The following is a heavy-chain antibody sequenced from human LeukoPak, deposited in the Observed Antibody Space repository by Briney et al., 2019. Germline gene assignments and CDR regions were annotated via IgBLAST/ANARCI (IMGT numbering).Heavy chain of an antibody. V-gene: IGHV1-18*01. J-gene: IGHJ4*02. CDR3: ARGFVFGRYAPPRPPPPVYYFDY. CDR2: ISAYNGNT. Sequence: ASVKVSCKASGYTFTSYGISWVRQAPGQGLEWMGWISAYNGNTNYAQKLQGRVTMITDTSTSTAYMELRSLRSDDTAVYYCARGFVFGRYAPPRPPPPVYYFDYWGQGTLVTVSS. D-gene: IGHD3-16*01. CDR1: GYTFTSYG.